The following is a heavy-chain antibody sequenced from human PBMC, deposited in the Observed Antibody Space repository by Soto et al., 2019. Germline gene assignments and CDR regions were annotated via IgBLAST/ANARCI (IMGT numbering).Heavy chain of an antibody. CDR2: IYWDDDK. CDR3: AHVTTIFGVVQLFY. D-gene: IGHD3-3*01. J-gene: IGHJ4*02. V-gene: IGHV2-5*02. CDR1: GFSLSTSGGG. Sequence: QITLKESGPTLVKPTQTLTLTCTFSGFSLSTSGGGVGWIRQPPGKALEWLALIYWDDDKRYSPSLKSRRTITKDTSKNQVVLTMTNMDPVDTATYYCAHVTTIFGVVQLFYWGQGTLVTVSS.